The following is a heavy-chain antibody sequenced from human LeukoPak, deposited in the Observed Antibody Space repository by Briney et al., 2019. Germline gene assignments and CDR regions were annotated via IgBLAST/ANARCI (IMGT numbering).Heavy chain of an antibody. Sequence: ASVKVSCKASGYTFTSYGISWVRQAPGQGLEWMGWISAYNGNTNYAQKLQGRVTMTTDTSTSTAYMELRSLRSDDTAVYYCAILNIVVVPAATGGYWGQGTLVTVSS. J-gene: IGHJ4*02. D-gene: IGHD2-2*01. CDR2: ISAYNGNT. CDR3: AILNIVVVPAATGGY. CDR1: GYTFTSYG. V-gene: IGHV1-18*01.